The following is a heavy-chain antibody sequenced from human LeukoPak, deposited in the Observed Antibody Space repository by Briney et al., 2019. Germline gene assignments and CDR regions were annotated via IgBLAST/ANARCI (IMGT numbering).Heavy chain of an antibody. CDR2: ISGSGGST. V-gene: IGHV3-23*01. CDR3: AKDGTTMIVQGAFDI. D-gene: IGHD3-22*01. CDR1: GYTFSSYG. Sequence: GGSLRLCCAASGYTFSSYGMSWVRQAPGKGLEWVSAISGSGGSTYYADSVKGRFTISRDNSKNTLYLQMNSLRAEDTAVYYCAKDGTTMIVQGAFDIWGQGTMVTVSS. J-gene: IGHJ3*02.